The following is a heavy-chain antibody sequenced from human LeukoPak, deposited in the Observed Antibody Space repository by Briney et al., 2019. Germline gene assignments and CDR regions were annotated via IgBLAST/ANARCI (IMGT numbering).Heavy chain of an antibody. CDR2: IKSDGSST. J-gene: IGHJ6*02. CDR3: ARSCTMDV. Sequence: GGSLRLSCVASGFTFSTYWMHWVRQAPGKGLVWVSRIKSDGSSTSYADSVKGRFTISRDNAKNTVYLQMNSLRAEDTAVYYCARSCTMDVWGQGTTVTVSS. V-gene: IGHV3-74*01. CDR1: GFTFSTYW.